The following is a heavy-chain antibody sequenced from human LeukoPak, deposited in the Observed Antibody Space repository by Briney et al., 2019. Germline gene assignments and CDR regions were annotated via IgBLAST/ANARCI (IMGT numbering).Heavy chain of an antibody. Sequence: GGSLRLSCAASGFTFSNYSMNWVRQAPGKGLQWVSSISSSGGHTYYADSVRGRFTISRDNSKDTLYLQISSLRPEDTAVYYCAKMTGYFGAFDPWGQGTLVTVSS. CDR2: ISSSGGHT. CDR1: GFTFSNYS. V-gene: IGHV3-23*01. CDR3: AKMTGYFGAFDP. J-gene: IGHJ5*02. D-gene: IGHD3-9*01.